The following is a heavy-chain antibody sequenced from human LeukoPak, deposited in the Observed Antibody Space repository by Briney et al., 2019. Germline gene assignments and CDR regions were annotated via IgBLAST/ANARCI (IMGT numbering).Heavy chain of an antibody. CDR3: APAPGDFHS. D-gene: IGHD7-27*01. CDR2: MNPNSGNT. CDR1: GYTFTSYD. J-gene: IGHJ5*01. Sequence: ASVKVSCKASGYTFTSYDINWVRQATGQGLEWMGWMNPNSGNTGYAQKFPGRVTMTRTTSISTAYMELSRLRSADTAVYYCAPAPGDFHSWGPGTLVTVSS. V-gene: IGHV1-8*01.